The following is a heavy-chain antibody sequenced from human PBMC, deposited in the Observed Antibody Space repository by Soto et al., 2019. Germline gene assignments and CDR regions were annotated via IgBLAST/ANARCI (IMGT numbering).Heavy chain of an antibody. V-gene: IGHV1-2*02. Sequence: ASVKVSCKASGYPFTGHYIHWVRQAPEQGPEWMGEIGPESGATRYAQRFQGRVTMTRDMSITTVYMELNNLRPDDTAVYYCGRGRSGQIVVFHWGQGTPVTVSS. CDR2: IGPESGAT. J-gene: IGHJ4*02. CDR3: GRGRSGQIVVFH. D-gene: IGHD5-12*01. CDR1: GYPFTGHY.